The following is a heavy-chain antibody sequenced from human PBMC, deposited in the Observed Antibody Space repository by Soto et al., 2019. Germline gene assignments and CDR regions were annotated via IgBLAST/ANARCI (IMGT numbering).Heavy chain of an antibody. Sequence: PGESLKISCKGSGYSFTSYWISWVRQMPGKGLEWMGRIDPSDSYTNYSPSFQGHVTISADKSISTAYLQWSSLKASDTAMYYCARRGEYYDILTGYYGTYDMDAWGQGTTVTSP. CDR2: IDPSDSYT. CDR1: GYSFTSYW. D-gene: IGHD3-9*01. J-gene: IGHJ6*02. V-gene: IGHV5-10-1*01. CDR3: ARRGEYYDILTGYYGTYDMDA.